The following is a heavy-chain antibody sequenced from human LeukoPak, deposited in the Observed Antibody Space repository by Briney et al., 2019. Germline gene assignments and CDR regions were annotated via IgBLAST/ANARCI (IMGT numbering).Heavy chain of an antibody. CDR2: ISAYNGDT. CDR1: GYTFISYG. D-gene: IGHD5-24*01. Sequence: ASVKVSFKASGYTFISYGISWVRQAPGQGLEWMGWISAYNGDTNYAQKLQGRVTMTTDTSTNTAYMELRSLRSDDTAVYYCARDGDNGQRLTAGDYWGQGTLVTVSS. CDR3: ARDGDNGQRLTAGDY. V-gene: IGHV1-18*01. J-gene: IGHJ4*02.